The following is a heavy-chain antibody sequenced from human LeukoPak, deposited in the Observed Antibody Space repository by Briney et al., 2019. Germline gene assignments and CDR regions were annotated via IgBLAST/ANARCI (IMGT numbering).Heavy chain of an antibody. V-gene: IGHV1-69*04. CDR3: ARERGGTYYYNSSGYPNWFDP. D-gene: IGHD3-22*01. CDR2: IIPILGIA. Sequence: SVKVSCKASGGTFSSYTISWVRQAPGQGLEWMGRIIPILGIANYAQKFQGRVTITADKSTSTAYMELSSLRSEDTAVYYCARERGGTYYYNSSGYPNWFDPWGQGTLVTVSS. CDR1: GGTFSSYT. J-gene: IGHJ5*02.